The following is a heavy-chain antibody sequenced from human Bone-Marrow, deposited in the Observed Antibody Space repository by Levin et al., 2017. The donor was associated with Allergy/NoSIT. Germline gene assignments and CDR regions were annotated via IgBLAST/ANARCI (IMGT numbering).Heavy chain of an antibody. CDR2: ISSSGATT. CDR1: GFTLTTYY. J-gene: IGHJ6*02. Sequence: GGSLRLSCGASGFTLTTYYMSWIRQSPGKGLEWVSSISSSGATTYYADSVKGRFIISRDNAKKSVFLQMNTLEAGDTAVYYCARVLLRFGEDTDDGMDGWGQGTTVTVSS. D-gene: IGHD3-10*01. V-gene: IGHV3-11*01. CDR3: ARVLLRFGEDTDDGMDG.